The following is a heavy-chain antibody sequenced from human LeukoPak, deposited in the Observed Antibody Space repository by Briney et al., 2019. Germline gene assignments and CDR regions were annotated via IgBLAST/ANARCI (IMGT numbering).Heavy chain of an antibody. J-gene: IGHJ4*02. D-gene: IGHD1-26*01. Sequence: SETLSLTCTVSGDSISRNNYYWGWIRQPPGKGLEWIGSIHYSGNTYYNPSLKSRVTISVDTSKNQFSLKLTSVTAADTAVFYCARQGSGSYYRRPFDFWGQGTLVTVSS. CDR1: GDSISRNNYY. CDR2: IHYSGNT. V-gene: IGHV4-39*01. CDR3: ARQGSGSYYRRPFDF.